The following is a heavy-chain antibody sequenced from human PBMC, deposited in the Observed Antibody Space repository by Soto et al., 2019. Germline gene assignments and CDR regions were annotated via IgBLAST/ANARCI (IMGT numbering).Heavy chain of an antibody. CDR3: ARTNYDFWSGYYPHDYGMDV. CDR2: IYPGDSDT. CDR1: GYSFTSYW. J-gene: IGHJ6*02. V-gene: IGHV5-51*01. D-gene: IGHD3-3*01. Sequence: GESLKISCKGSGYSFTSYWIGWVRQMPGKGLEWMGIIYPGDSDTRYSPSFQGQVTISADKSISTAYLQWSSLKASDTAMYYCARTNYDFWSGYYPHDYGMDVWGQGTTVTVSS.